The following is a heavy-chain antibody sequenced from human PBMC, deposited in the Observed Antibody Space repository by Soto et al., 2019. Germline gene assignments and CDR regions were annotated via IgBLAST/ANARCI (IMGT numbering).Heavy chain of an antibody. CDR1: GGSISSGGYY. V-gene: IGHV4-31*03. J-gene: IGHJ5*02. CDR3: ARVVGCAGYCSGGSCFVCGYWFDP. Sequence: TLSLTCTVSGGSISSGGYYWSWIRQHPGKGLEWIGYIYYSGSTYYNPSLKSRVTISVDTSKNQFSLKLSSVTAADTAVYYCARVVGCAGYCSGGSCFVCGYWFDPWGQGTLVTVSS. CDR2: IYYSGST. D-gene: IGHD2-15*01.